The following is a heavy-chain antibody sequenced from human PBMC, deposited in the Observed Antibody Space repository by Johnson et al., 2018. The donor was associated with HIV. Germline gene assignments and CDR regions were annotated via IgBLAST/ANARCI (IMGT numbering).Heavy chain of an antibody. J-gene: IGHJ3*02. CDR1: GFTFSSYG. CDR2: ISYDGSNK. D-gene: IGHD2-2*01. CDR3: AKDGAMAFDI. V-gene: IGHV3-30*18. Sequence: VQLVESGGGVVQPGTSLRLSCAASGFTFSSYGMHWVRQAPGKGLEWVAVISYDGSNKYYVDSVEGRFTISRDKSKNTLYLQMNSLRAEDTAVYYCAKDGAMAFDIWGQGTLVTVSS.